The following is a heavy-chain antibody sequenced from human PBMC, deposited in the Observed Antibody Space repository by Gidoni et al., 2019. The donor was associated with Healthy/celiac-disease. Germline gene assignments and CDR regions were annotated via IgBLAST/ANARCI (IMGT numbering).Heavy chain of an antibody. V-gene: IGHV3-23*01. Sequence: EVQLLESGGGLVQPGGSLRLSCAASGFTFSFYAMTWVRQAPGKGLDWVSAISGSGGSTYYADAVKGRFTISRDNSKNALYLQLNSLRAEDTAVYYCAKLGYCSTTSCRENSFDIWGQGTMVTVSS. D-gene: IGHD2-2*01. CDR3: AKLGYCSTTSCRENSFDI. CDR1: GFTFSFYA. J-gene: IGHJ3*02. CDR2: ISGSGGST.